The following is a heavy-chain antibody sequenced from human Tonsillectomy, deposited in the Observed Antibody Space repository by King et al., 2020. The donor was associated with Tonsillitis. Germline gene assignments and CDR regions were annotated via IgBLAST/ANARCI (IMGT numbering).Heavy chain of an antibody. CDR3: ARDSRQYYFDSSGSVDFDY. CDR1: GFTFSSHG. V-gene: IGHV3-33*05. Sequence: VQLVESGGGVVQPGRSLRLSCAASGFTFSSHGMHWVRQAPGKGLEWVAVISYDGSNKYYADSVKGRFTFSRDNSKNTLYLQMNSLRAEDTAVYYCARDSRQYYFDSSGSVDFDYWGQGTLVTVSS. CDR2: ISYDGSNK. J-gene: IGHJ4*02. D-gene: IGHD3-22*01.